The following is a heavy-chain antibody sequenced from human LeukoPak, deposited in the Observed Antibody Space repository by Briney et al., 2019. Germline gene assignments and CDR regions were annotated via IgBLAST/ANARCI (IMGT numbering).Heavy chain of an antibody. J-gene: IGHJ4*02. CDR1: GGSISRGGYS. CDR3: ASAYSSGWRGLDY. V-gene: IGHV4-30-2*01. CDR2: IYHSGST. Sequence: IPSETLSLTCAVSGGSISRGGYSWSWIRQPPGKGLEWIGYIYHSGSTYYNPSLKSRVTISVDRSKNQFSLKLSSVTAADTAVYYCASAYSSGWRGLDYWGQGTLVTVSS. D-gene: IGHD6-19*01.